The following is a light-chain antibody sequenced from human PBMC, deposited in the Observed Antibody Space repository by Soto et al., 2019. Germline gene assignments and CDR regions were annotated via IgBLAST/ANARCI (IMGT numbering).Light chain of an antibody. CDR3: QQYGDWPGA. Sequence: EIVLTQSPGTLSLSPGEIATLFCRASESVGSNSLAWYQQIPGQAPRLLIYGASSRATGVPDRFTGSGSGTHFTLTITRLEPEDFAVYSCQQYGDWPGAFGGGTTGDIK. CDR1: ESVGSNS. V-gene: IGKV3-20*01. CDR2: GAS. J-gene: IGKJ4*01.